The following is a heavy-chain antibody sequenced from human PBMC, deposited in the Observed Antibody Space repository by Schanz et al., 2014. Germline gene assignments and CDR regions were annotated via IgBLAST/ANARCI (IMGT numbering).Heavy chain of an antibody. V-gene: IGHV4-39*07. Sequence: QLQLQESGPGLMKPSETLSLTCTVSGGSIRGYYWGWIRQPPGKGLEWIGSIYYSGSTYYNASLKSRVPIPVDPSKNQFPLKLNSVTAADTAVYYCAREAPLPHLFDYWGQGILVTVSS. CDR1: GGSIRGYY. CDR3: AREAPLPHLFDY. CDR2: IYYSGST. J-gene: IGHJ4*02.